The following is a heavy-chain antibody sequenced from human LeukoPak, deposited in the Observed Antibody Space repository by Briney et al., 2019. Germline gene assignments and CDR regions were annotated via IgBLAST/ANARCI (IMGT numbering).Heavy chain of an antibody. J-gene: IGHJ4*02. CDR1: GVSLSTSGVG. CDR3: AHRRVAATLFDY. V-gene: IGHV2-5*01. Sequence: SGPTLVNPTQTLTLTCTFSGVSLSTSGVGVGWIRQPPGKALEWLALIYWNDDKRYSPSLKSRLTITKDTSKNQVVLTMTNMDPVDTATYYCAHRRVAATLFDYWGQGTLVTVSA. D-gene: IGHD1-26*01. CDR2: IYWNDDK.